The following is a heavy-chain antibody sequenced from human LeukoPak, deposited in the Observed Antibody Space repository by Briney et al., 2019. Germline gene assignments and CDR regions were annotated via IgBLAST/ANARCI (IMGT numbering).Heavy chain of an antibody. CDR3: ASSYSSGYHFDY. J-gene: IGHJ4*02. CDR2: ISYDGSNK. Sequence: GGSLRLSCAASGFTFSSYGMHWVRQAPGKGLEWVGVISYDGSNKYYADSVKGRFTISRDNSKNTLYLQMNSLRAEDTAVYYCASSYSSGYHFDYWGQGTLVTVSS. D-gene: IGHD3-22*01. CDR1: GFTFSSYG. V-gene: IGHV3-30*03.